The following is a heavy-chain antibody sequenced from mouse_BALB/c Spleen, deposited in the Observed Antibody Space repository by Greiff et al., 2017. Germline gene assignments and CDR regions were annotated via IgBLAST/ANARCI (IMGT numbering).Heavy chain of an antibody. Sequence: EVKLMESGPGLVKPSQSLSLTCSVTGYSITSGYYWNWIRQFPGNKLEWMGYISYDGSNNYNPSLKNRISITRDTSTNQFFLKLNSVTTEDTATYYCARALYYGSSYGAMDYWGQGTSVTVSS. V-gene: IGHV3-6*02. CDR1: GYSITSGYY. J-gene: IGHJ4*01. CDR2: ISYDGSN. CDR3: ARALYYGSSYGAMDY. D-gene: IGHD1-1*01.